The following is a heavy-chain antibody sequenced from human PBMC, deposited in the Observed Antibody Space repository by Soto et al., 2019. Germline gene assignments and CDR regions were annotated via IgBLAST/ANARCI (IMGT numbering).Heavy chain of an antibody. CDR2: ISWNSGSI. J-gene: IGHJ4*02. CDR1: GFTFDDYA. Sequence: EVQLVESGGGLVQPGRSLRLSCAASGFTFDDYAMHWVRQAPGKGLEWVSGISWNSGSIGYADSVKGRFTISRDNAKNSLYLQMNSLRAEDTALYYCAKGGYNWNSYLHYWGQGNLVTVSS. D-gene: IGHD1-7*01. V-gene: IGHV3-9*01. CDR3: AKGGYNWNSYLHY.